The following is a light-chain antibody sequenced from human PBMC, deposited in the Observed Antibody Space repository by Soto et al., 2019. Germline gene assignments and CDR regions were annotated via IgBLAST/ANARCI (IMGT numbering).Light chain of an antibody. CDR3: QQRRNWPPIT. J-gene: IGKJ5*01. CDR2: DAS. CDR1: QSVRSN. Sequence: EIVMTQSPATLSESPGERDTLSCRASQSVRSNIAWYQQKPGQAPRLLIYDASNRATGIPARFSGSGSGTDFTLTISSLEPEDFAVYYCQQRRNWPPITFGQGTRLEIK. V-gene: IGKV3-11*01.